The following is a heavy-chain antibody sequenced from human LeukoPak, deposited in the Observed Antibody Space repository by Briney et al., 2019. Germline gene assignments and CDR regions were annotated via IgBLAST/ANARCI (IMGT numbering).Heavy chain of an antibody. D-gene: IGHD3-3*01. CDR2: IKQDGSEK. J-gene: IGHJ4*02. Sequence: PGGSLRLSCAASGFTFSSYWMSWVRQAPGKGLEWVANIKQDGSEKYYVDSVKGRFTISRDNAKNSLYLQMNSLRAEDTAVYYCASSSLDFWSGLTFDYWGQGTLVTVSS. CDR1: GFTFSSYW. V-gene: IGHV3-7*01. CDR3: ASSSLDFWSGLTFDY.